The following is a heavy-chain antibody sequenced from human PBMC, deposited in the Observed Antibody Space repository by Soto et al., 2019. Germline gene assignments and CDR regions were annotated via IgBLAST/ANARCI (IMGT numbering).Heavy chain of an antibody. J-gene: IGHJ5*02. CDR2: ISYSGST. V-gene: IGHV4-31*03. CDR3: ARDGGNWFDP. CDR1: GGSISRGGYH. Sequence: QVQLQESGPGLVKPSQTLSLTCTVSGGSISRGGYHWSWIRQHPGKGLEWIGYISYSGSTYYNPSRSGRVIRSVDTSDNHVSRKLSSVIAADTAVYYCARDGGNWFDPWGQGTPVTVSS.